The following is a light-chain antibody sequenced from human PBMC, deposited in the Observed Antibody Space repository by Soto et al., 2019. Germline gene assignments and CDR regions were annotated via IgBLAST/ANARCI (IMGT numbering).Light chain of an antibody. CDR3: SLYTSSTFYV. CDR2: EVS. V-gene: IGLV2-18*01. J-gene: IGLJ1*01. Sequence: QSLLAHPPSLSGSPGQSVTISCTGTSSDVGYYNRVSWYQQPPGTAPKLLIYEVSNRPSGVPDRFSGSKSGNTASLTISGLQAEDEADYYCSLYTSSTFYVFGTGTKVTVL. CDR1: SSDVGYYNR.